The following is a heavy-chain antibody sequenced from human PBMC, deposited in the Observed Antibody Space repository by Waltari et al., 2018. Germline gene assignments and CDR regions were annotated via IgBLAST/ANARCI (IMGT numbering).Heavy chain of an antibody. Sequence: QVQLVESGGGVVQPGGSLRLSCAASGFTFSSYGMHWVRQAPGKGLEWLAFIRYDGSNKYYADSVKGRVTISRDNSKNTLYLQMNSLRAEDTAVYYCARVMVRGVTIDYWGQGTLVTVSS. CDR2: IRYDGSNK. CDR3: ARVMVRGVTIDY. V-gene: IGHV3-30*02. CDR1: GFTFSSYG. D-gene: IGHD3-10*01. J-gene: IGHJ4*02.